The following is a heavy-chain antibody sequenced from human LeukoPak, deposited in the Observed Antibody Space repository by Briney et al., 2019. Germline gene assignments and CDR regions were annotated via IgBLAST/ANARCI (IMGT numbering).Heavy chain of an antibody. D-gene: IGHD4-17*01. V-gene: IGHV5-51*01. CDR2: IYPSDSDT. Sequence: GESLKISCEGSGNGFNNYWIGWVRQMPGKGLEWMGIIYPSDSDTRYSPSFQGQVTISADKSISTAYLQWSSLKASDTAMYYCARHRGDYRRGFDYWGQGTLVTVSS. CDR1: GNGFNNYW. CDR3: ARHRGDYRRGFDY. J-gene: IGHJ4*02.